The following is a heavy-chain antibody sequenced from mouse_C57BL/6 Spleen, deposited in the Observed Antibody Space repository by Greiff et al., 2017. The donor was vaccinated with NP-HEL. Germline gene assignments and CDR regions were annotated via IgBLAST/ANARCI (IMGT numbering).Heavy chain of an antibody. V-gene: IGHV1-82*01. D-gene: IGHD3-2*02. J-gene: IGHJ2*01. CDR2: IYPGDGDT. CDR3: ARSGYYDFDY. CDR1: GYAFSSSW. Sequence: VQLQQSGPELVKPGASVKISCKASGYAFSSSWLNWVKQRPGKGLEWIGRIYPGDGDTNYNGKFKGKDTLTADKSSSTAYMQLSSLTSEDSAVYFCARSGYYDFDYWGQGTTLTVSS.